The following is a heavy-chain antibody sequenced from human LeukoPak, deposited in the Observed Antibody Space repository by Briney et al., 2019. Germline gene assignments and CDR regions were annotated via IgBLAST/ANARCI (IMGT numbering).Heavy chain of an antibody. CDR2: ISSNGGST. D-gene: IGHD6-13*01. CDR3: ARECEGWSIAKACL. J-gene: IGHJ4*02. V-gene: IGHV3-64*01. Sequence: AGGSLRLSCAASGFTFSSYAMHWVRQAPGKGLEYVSAISSNGGSTYYANSVKGRFTVSRDNSKNTVYLQMNSLKVEDTGVYYCARECEGWSIAKACLWGQGTPVTVSS. CDR1: GFTFSSYA.